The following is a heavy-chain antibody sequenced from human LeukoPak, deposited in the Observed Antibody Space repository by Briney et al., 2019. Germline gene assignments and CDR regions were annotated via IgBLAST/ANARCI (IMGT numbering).Heavy chain of an antibody. D-gene: IGHD6-13*01. J-gene: IGHJ4*02. CDR1: GFTFSSYE. Sequence: GGSLRLSCAASGFTFSSYEMNWVRQAPGKGLEWVSYISSSGSTTYYADSVKGRFTISRDNSKNTLYLQMNSLRAEDTAVYYCARELAAAGLFDYWGQGTLVTVSS. CDR2: ISSSGSTT. V-gene: IGHV3-48*03. CDR3: ARELAAAGLFDY.